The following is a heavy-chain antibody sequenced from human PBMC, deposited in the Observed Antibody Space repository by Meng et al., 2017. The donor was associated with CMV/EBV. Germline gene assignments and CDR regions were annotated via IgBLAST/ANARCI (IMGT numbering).Heavy chain of an antibody. CDR3: ARAPIFSGGDCSH. D-gene: IGHD2-21*02. J-gene: IGHJ4*02. Sequence: QVQLVQSGAEVKKPGASVKVSCKASGYTFSSYGISWVRQASGQGLEWMGWISGYNGQTKYAQKFQGRVTMTTDTPTSTAYMELRSLRSDDTAVYYCARAPIFSGGDCSHWGQGTLVTVSS. V-gene: IGHV1-18*01. CDR1: GYTFSSYG. CDR2: ISGYNGQT.